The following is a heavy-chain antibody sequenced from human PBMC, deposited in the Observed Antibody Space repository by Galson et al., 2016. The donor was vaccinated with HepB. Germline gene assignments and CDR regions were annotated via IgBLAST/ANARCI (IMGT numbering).Heavy chain of an antibody. CDR1: GFTFTGYA. D-gene: IGHD3-3*01. Sequence: SLRLSCAASGFTFTGYALSWVRQAPGRGLEWVSTLNGSGRKTYYADSVKGRFTISRDNSKNTLFLQMNSLRVEGKAVYSCAKSFVKKDFWSYYLADAFDIRGQGTTVTVST. CDR3: AKSFVKKDFWSYYLADAFDI. J-gene: IGHJ3*02. CDR2: LNGSGRKT. V-gene: IGHV3-23*01.